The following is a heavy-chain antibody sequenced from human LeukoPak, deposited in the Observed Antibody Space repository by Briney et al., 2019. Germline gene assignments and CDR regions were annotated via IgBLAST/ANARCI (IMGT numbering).Heavy chain of an antibody. CDR2: INQNGGEK. V-gene: IGHV3-7*01. Sequence: GGSLRLSCAVSGFTFSDYWVNWVRQAPGKGLEWVASINQNGGEKSYVDSVKGRFTISRDNPKNSLYLQMSSLRAEDTGVYYCARDGTAPGLYFDLWGQGTLVTVSS. CDR1: GFTFSDYW. CDR3: ARDGTAPGLYFDL. J-gene: IGHJ4*01. D-gene: IGHD6-13*01.